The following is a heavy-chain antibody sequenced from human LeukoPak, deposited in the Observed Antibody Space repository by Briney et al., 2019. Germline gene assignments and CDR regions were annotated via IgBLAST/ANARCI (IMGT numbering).Heavy chain of an antibody. Sequence: GSSVKVSCKASGGTFSSYAISWVRQAPGQGLEWMGRIIPILGIANYAQKFQGRVTITADKSTSTAYMELSSLRPEDTAVYYCARRFSGSGSPITYWGQGTLVTVSS. CDR3: ARRFSGSGSPITY. J-gene: IGHJ4*02. CDR1: GGTFSSYA. CDR2: IIPILGIA. V-gene: IGHV1-69*04. D-gene: IGHD3-10*01.